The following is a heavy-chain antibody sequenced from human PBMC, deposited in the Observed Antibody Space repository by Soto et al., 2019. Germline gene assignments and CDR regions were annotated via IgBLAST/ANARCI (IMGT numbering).Heavy chain of an antibody. J-gene: IGHJ6*02. CDR1: GFTFSSYA. CDR3: ARAGCDGGSCFTLVGLRYGMDV. V-gene: IGHV3-30-3*01. D-gene: IGHD2-15*01. Sequence: QVQLVESGGGVVQPGRSLRLSCAASGFTFSSYAMYWVRQAPGKGLEWVAVISYDGSNKYYADSVKGRFTISRDNSKNTLYLQMNSLRAEDTAVYYCARAGCDGGSCFTLVGLRYGMDVWGQGTTLTVSS. CDR2: ISYDGSNK.